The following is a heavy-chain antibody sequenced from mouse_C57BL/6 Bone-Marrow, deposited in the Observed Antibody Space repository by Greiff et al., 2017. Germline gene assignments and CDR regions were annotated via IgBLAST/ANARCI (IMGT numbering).Heavy chain of an antibody. CDR1: GYTFTGYT. V-gene: IGHV1-81*01. J-gene: IGHJ4*01. CDR3: AREGFYYHFAKWC. CDR2: IYPRDGNT. D-gene: IGHD1-1*01. Sequence: QVQLQQSDAELARPGASVKISCKASGYTFTGYTISWVKQRPGQGLEWIGDIYPRDGNTYYNEKFKGKATLTADKSSSTAYMQLRSLTSEDSAVYFCAREGFYYHFAKWCWGPAPSVTVSS.